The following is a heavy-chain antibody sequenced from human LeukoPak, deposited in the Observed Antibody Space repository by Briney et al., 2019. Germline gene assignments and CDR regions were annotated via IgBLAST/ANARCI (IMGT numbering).Heavy chain of an antibody. CDR3: ANALRYFDWLSRDAFDI. D-gene: IGHD3-9*01. CDR2: ISYDGSNK. J-gene: IGHJ3*02. Sequence: GGSLRLSCIASEFTFSSYGMHWVRQAPGKGLEWVAVISYDGSNKYYADSVKGRFTISRDNSKNTLYLQMNSLRAEDTAVYYCANALRYFDWLSRDAFDIWGQGTMVTVSS. CDR1: EFTFSSYG. V-gene: IGHV3-30*18.